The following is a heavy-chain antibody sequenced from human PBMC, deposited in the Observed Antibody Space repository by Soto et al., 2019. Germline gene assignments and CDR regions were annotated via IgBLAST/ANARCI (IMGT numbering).Heavy chain of an antibody. D-gene: IGHD3-22*01. J-gene: IGHJ4*02. V-gene: IGHV4-30-4*01. CDR3: AREGVGFDSSGYPRRYFDD. Sequence: PSETLSLTCNVSGGPISVDYYWTWIRQPPVTGLEWIGYIFYSGSSYYNPSLKSRVSISVDTSKNQFSLRLTSVTAADTAVYYCAREGVGFDSSGYPRRYFDDWGQGILVTVSS. CDR2: IFYSGSS. CDR1: GGPISVDYY.